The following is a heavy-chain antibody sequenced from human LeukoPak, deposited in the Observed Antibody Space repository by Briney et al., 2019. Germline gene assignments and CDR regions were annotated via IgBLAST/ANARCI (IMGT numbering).Heavy chain of an antibody. V-gene: IGHV3-30*04. CDR1: GFTFSSYA. CDR3: ARGLGEVPAAMGD. D-gene: IGHD2-2*01. J-gene: IGHJ4*02. Sequence: GGTLRLSCAASGFTFSSYAMHWVRQAPGKGLEWVAVISYDGSNKYYADSVKGRFTISRDNSKNTLYLQMNSLRAEDTAVYYCARGLGEVPAAMGDWGQGTLVNVSS. CDR2: ISYDGSNK.